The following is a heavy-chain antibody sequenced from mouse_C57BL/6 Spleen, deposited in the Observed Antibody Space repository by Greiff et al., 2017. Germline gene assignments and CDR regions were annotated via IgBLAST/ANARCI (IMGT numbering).Heavy chain of an antibody. CDR3: AHYDGYAMDY. Sequence: QVQLQQPGAELVMPGASVKLSCKASGYTFTSYWMHWVKQRPGQGLEWIGEIDPSDSYTNYNQKFKGKSTLTVDKSSSTAYMQLSSLTSEDSAVYYCAHYDGYAMDYWGQGTSVTVSA. CDR2: IDPSDSYT. V-gene: IGHV1-69*01. D-gene: IGHD1-2*01. CDR1: GYTFTSYW. J-gene: IGHJ4*01.